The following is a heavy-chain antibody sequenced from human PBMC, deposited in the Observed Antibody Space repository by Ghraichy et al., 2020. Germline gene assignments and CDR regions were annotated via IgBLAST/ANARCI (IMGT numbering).Heavy chain of an antibody. CDR2: IYYSGST. CDR3: ARFSGAAPELDY. J-gene: IGHJ4*02. D-gene: IGHD6-6*01. V-gene: IGHV4-39*01. CDR1: GGSISSCSYY. Sequence: SETLSLTCTVSGGSISSCSYYWGWIRQPPGKGLEWIGSIYYSGSTYYNPSLKSRVTISVDTSKNQFSLKLSSVTAADTAVYYCARFSGAAPELDYWGQGTLVTVSS.